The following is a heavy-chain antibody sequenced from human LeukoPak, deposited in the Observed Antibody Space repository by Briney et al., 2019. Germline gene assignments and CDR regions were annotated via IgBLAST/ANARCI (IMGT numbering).Heavy chain of an antibody. J-gene: IGHJ4*02. D-gene: IGHD3-16*02. CDR1: GYTFTGDH. CDR3: ARSLLAAATVDY. V-gene: IGHV1-2*02. Sequence: ASVKVSCKASGYTFTGDHMHWVRQAPGQGLEWMGWINPNSGGTKYAQKFQGRVTMTRDTSISTAYMELSRLRSDDTAVYYCARSLLAAATVDYWGQGTLVTVSS. CDR2: INPNSGGT.